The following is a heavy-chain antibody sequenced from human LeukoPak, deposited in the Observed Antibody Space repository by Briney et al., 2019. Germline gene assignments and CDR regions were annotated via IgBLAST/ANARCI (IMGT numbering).Heavy chain of an antibody. CDR2: INRMGYT. J-gene: IGHJ6*02. Sequence: SETLSLTCAVYGGSFSVYYWSWIRQPPGEGREWIGEINRMGYTNYNPSLKSRVTISVYTSKNQFSLKLSSVTAADTAVYYCARMAPYSSGWSQSRGYYYQYSGMDVWGQGTRVTVSS. CDR1: GGSFSVYY. V-gene: IGHV4-34*01. CDR3: ARMAPYSSGWSQSRGYYYQYSGMDV. D-gene: IGHD6-19*01.